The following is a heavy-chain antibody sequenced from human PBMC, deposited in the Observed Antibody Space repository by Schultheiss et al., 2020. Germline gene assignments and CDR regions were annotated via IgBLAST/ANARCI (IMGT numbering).Heavy chain of an antibody. CDR2: ISSTSSTI. Sequence: GGSLRLSCAASGFTFSNAWMNWVRQAPGKGLEWISYISSTSSTIYYADSVKGRFTISRDNAKNSLYLQMNSLRAEDTAVYYCARGNDARVWGQGTMVTVSS. CDR1: GFTFSNAW. V-gene: IGHV3-48*01. CDR3: ARGNDARV. J-gene: IGHJ3*01. D-gene: IGHD1-1*01.